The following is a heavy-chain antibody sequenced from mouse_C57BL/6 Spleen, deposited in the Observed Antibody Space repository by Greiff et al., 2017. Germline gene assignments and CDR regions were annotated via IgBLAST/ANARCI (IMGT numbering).Heavy chain of an antibody. Sequence: EVHLVESGGDLVKPGGSLKLSCAASGFTFSSYGMSWVRQTPDKRLEWVATISSGGSYTYYPDSVKGRFTISIDNAKNTLYLQMSSLKSEDTAMYYCASSSSYYFDYWGQGTTRTVSS. D-gene: IGHD1-1*01. V-gene: IGHV5-6*01. CDR2: ISSGGSYT. CDR1: GFTFSSYG. J-gene: IGHJ2*01. CDR3: ASSSSYYFDY.